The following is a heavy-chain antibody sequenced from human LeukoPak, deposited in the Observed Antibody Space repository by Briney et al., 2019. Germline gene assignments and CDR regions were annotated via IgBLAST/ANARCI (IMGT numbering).Heavy chain of an antibody. CDR1: GGTFSSYA. D-gene: IGHD2-2*03. Sequence: GASVKVSCKASGGTFSSYAIHWVRQAPGQGLEWMGGIIRIFSTTNYAQKFQGRVTISADESTSTAYMELSSLRSEDTAVYYCASGYCSTTSCYVNPYFDYWGPGNPGHRLL. CDR3: ASGYCSTTSCYVNPYFDY. V-gene: IGHV1-69*13. CDR2: IIRIFSTT. J-gene: IGHJ4*02.